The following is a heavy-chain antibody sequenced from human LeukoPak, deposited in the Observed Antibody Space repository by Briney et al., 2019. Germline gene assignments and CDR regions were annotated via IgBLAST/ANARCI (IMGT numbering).Heavy chain of an antibody. D-gene: IGHD6-13*01. CDR1: GFTFSSYA. V-gene: IGHV3-23*01. CDR2: ISVSGSNT. Sequence: QTGGSLRLSCAASGFTFSSYAMSWVRQAPGKGLECVSTISVSGSNTYYADSVKGRFTISRDNSKNTLYLQMNSLRAEDTAVYYCAKLLRSSGWSPFDYWGQGTLVTVSS. J-gene: IGHJ4*02. CDR3: AKLLRSSGWSPFDY.